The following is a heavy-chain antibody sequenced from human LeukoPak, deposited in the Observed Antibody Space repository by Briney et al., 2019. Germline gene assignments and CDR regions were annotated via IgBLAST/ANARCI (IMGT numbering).Heavy chain of an antibody. CDR3: AKEGGYGELSSYFDY. CDR1: KFTFSTFS. V-gene: IGHV3-23*01. Sequence: GGSLRLSCAASKFTFSTFSMSWVRQPPGKGLEWVSSISGSGGYTYYADSVKGRFTISRDNSKNTLYLQMNSLRAEDTAVYYCAKEGGYGELSSYFDYWGQGTLVTVSS. CDR2: ISGSGGYT. D-gene: IGHD3-16*02. J-gene: IGHJ4*02.